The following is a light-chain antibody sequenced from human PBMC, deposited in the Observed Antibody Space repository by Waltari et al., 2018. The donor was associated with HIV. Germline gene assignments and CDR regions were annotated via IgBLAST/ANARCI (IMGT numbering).Light chain of an antibody. Sequence: QSALTQPASVSGSPGQSITISCTGTSSDVGDYNYVSWYQQHPGKAPKLIIYDVSNRPSGVSNRFSGSKSGNTASLTISGLQTEDEADYYCSSDTSSSTSVFGTGTKVTVL. CDR3: SSDTSSSTSV. J-gene: IGLJ1*01. CDR2: DVS. CDR1: SSDVGDYNY. V-gene: IGLV2-14*01.